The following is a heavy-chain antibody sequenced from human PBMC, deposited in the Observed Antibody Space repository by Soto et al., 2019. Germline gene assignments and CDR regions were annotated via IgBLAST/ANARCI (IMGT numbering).Heavy chain of an antibody. CDR3: AKYLSYYDSSGPWDY. V-gene: IGHV3-23*01. Sequence: EVQLLESGGGLVQPGGSLRLSCAASGFTFSSYARSWVRQAPGKGLEWVSAISGSGGSTYYADSVKGRFTISRDNSKNTLYLQMNSLRAEDTAVYYCAKYLSYYDSSGPWDYWGQGTLVTVSS. CDR2: ISGSGGST. D-gene: IGHD3-22*01. CDR1: GFTFSSYA. J-gene: IGHJ4*02.